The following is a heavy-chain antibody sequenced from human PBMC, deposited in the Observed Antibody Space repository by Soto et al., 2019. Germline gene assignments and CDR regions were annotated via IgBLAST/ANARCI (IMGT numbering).Heavy chain of an antibody. CDR1: GGSISSSSYY. D-gene: IGHD2-8*02. Sequence: SETLSLTCTVSGGSISSSSYYWGWIRQPPGKGLEWIGSIFYSGSTYYNPSLKSRVTISVDTSKNQFSLKLSSVTAADTAVYYCARDKITGLFDYWGQGTLVTVSS. CDR2: IFYSGST. J-gene: IGHJ4*02. V-gene: IGHV4-39*02. CDR3: ARDKITGLFDY.